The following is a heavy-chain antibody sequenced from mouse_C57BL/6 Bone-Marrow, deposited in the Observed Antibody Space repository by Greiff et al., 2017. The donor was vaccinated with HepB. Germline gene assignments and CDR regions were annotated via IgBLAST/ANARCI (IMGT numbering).Heavy chain of an antibody. CDR3: APHYYGSSKGAY. D-gene: IGHD1-1*01. J-gene: IGHJ3*01. CDR1: GYAFSSSW. Sequence: VQLVESGPELVKPGASVKISCKASGYAFSSSWMNWVKQRPGKGLEWIGRIYPGDGDTNYNGKFKGKATLTADKSSSTAYMQLSSLTSEDSAVYFCAPHYYGSSKGAYWGQGTLVTVSA. CDR2: IYPGDGDT. V-gene: IGHV1-82*01.